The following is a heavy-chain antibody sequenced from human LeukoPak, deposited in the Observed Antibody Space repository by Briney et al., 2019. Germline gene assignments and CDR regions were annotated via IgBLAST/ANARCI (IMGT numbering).Heavy chain of an antibody. V-gene: IGHV1-8*02. D-gene: IGHD6-19*01. J-gene: IGHJ4*02. CDR2: INPNSGNT. Sequence: ASVKVSCKASGYTFTGYYMHWVRQAPGQGLEWMGWINPNSGNTGYAQKFQGRVTLTRNTSISTAYMELSSLRSEDTAVYYCARAGVYSSGWYEADYWGQGTLVTVSS. CDR3: ARAGVYSSGWYEADY. CDR1: GYTFTGYY.